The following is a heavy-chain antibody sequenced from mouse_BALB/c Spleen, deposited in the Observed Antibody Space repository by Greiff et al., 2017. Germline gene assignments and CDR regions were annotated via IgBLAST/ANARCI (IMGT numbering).Heavy chain of an antibody. V-gene: IGHV1-9*01. J-gene: IGHJ4*01. CDR1: GYTFSSYW. CDR3: ARDGSSYGNAMDY. D-gene: IGHD1-1*01. CDR2: ILPGSGST. Sequence: QVQLQHSGAELMKPGASVKISCKATGYTFSSYWIEWVKQRPGHGLEWIGEILPGSGSTNYNEKFKGKATFTADTSTNTAYMQLSSLTSEDSAVYYCARDGSSYGNAMDYWGQGTSVTVSS.